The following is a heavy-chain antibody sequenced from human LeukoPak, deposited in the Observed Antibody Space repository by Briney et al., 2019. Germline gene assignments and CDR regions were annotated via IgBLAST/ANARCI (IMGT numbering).Heavy chain of an antibody. V-gene: IGHV3-11*01. CDR3: ARRTYSNFSFDY. D-gene: IGHD4-11*01. J-gene: IGHJ4*02. CDR1: GFTFSDYY. Sequence: PGGSLRLSCAASGFTFSDYYMSWIRQAPGKGLEWVSYISGSGDSKFYADSLKGRFTISRDNAKYSLYLQMNSLRVEDTAVYYCARRTYSNFSFDYWGQGTLVTVSS. CDR2: ISGSGDSK.